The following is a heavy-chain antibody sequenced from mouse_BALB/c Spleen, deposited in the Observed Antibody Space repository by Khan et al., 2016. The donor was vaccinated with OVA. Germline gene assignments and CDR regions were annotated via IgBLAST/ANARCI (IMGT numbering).Heavy chain of an antibody. J-gene: IGHJ2*01. CDR3: TRGRVTRVAHFDY. V-gene: IGHV1-15*01. D-gene: IGHD1-1*01. Sequence: VQLQESGAELVRPGASVTLSCKASGYIFTDYEMYWVKQTPVHGLEWIGTIDPETGGTAYNQKFKGKATLTADKSSSTAYMELRSLTSDDSAVYYCTRGRVTRVAHFDYWGQGTTLTVSS. CDR1: GYIFTDYE. CDR2: IDPETGGT.